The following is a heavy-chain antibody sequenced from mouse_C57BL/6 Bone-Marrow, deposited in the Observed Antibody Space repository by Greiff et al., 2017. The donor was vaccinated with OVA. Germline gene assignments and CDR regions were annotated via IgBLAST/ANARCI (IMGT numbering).Heavy chain of an antibody. D-gene: IGHD1-1*01. J-gene: IGHJ2*01. V-gene: IGHV14-4*01. Sequence: EVQLQQSGAELVRPGASVKLSCTASGFNIKDDYMHWVKQRPEQGLEWIGWIDPENGDTEYASKIQGKATITADTPSTTAYLQLSSLTSEDTAVYYCATVVADYWGQGTTLTVSS. CDR2: IDPENGDT. CDR1: GFNIKDDY. CDR3: ATVVADY.